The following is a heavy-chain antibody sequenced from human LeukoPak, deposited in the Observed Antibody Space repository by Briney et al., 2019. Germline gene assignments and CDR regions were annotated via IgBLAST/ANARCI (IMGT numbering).Heavy chain of an antibody. J-gene: IGHJ4*02. CDR2: IYYSGST. CDR1: GGSFSGYS. D-gene: IGHD5-24*01. V-gene: IGHV4-34*01. Sequence: PSETLSLTCAVYGGSFSGYSWTWIRQPPGKGLEWIGSIYYSGSTYYNSSLKSRVTISVDTSKNQFSLKLSSVTTADTALYYCARRGDGYTPFDYWGQGTLVTVSS. CDR3: ARRGDGYTPFDY.